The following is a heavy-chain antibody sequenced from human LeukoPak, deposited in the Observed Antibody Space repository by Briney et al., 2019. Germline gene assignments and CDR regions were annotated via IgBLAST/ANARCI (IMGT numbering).Heavy chain of an antibody. V-gene: IGHV3-7*01. Sequence: GGSLRLSCAASGFTFSTYWMTWVRQAPGKGLEWVANIKQDGSEKYYVDSVKGRFTISRDNAKNSLYLQMNSLRTEDTAVYYCASKNHDAFDIWGQGTMVTVSS. J-gene: IGHJ3*02. D-gene: IGHD1-14*01. CDR2: IKQDGSEK. CDR3: ASKNHDAFDI. CDR1: GFTFSTYW.